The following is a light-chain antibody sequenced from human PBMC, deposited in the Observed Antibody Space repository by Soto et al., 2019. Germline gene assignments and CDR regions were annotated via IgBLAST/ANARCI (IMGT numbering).Light chain of an antibody. CDR3: QKYNSLPFT. Sequence: DIQMTQSPSSLSASVGDTVTITCRASQDISNYLAWFQQKPGEAPKLLIYGPSTLESGVPSRFSGGKSGTDFTLTISGLQPEDVAIYYCQKYNSLPFTFGRGTKVEIQ. CDR2: GPS. CDR1: QDISNY. V-gene: IGKV1-27*01. J-gene: IGKJ3*01.